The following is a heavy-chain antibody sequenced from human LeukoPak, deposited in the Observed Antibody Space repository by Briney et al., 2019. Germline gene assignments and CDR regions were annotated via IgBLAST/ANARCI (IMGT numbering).Heavy chain of an antibody. J-gene: IGHJ6*02. CDR3: AKESSNLYYYYYYGMDV. D-gene: IGHD4-11*01. Sequence: GGSLRLSCAASGFTFSSYAMSWVRQAPGQGLEWVSAFSGSGGSTYYADSVKGRFTISRDNSKNTLYLQMNSLRAEDTAVYYCAKESSNLYYYYYYGMDVWGQGTTVTVSS. V-gene: IGHV3-23*01. CDR2: FSGSGGST. CDR1: GFTFSSYA.